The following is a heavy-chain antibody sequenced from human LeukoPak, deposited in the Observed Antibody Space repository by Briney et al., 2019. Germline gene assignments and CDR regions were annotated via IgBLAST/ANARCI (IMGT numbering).Heavy chain of an antibody. CDR3: ARASGVATKYYYYMDV. J-gene: IGHJ6*03. V-gene: IGHV4-59*12. Sequence: SETLSLTCTVSGGSISSYYWSWIRQPPGKGLEWIGYIYYSGSTNYNPSLKSRVTISVDTSKNQFSLKLSSVTAADTAVYYCARASGVATKYYYYMDVWGKGTTVTVSS. D-gene: IGHD5-12*01. CDR2: IYYSGST. CDR1: GGSISSYY.